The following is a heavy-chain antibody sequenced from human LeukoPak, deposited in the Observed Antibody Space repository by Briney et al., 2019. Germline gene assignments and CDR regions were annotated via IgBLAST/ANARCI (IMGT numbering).Heavy chain of an antibody. Sequence: GGSLRLSCAASGFTFNNYAMNWVRQAPGKGLEWVSAISGSGGSTYYADSVKGRFTISRDNSKNTLYLQMNSLRAEDTAVYYCAKGRSRLFDYWGQGTLVTVSS. CDR1: GFTFNNYA. J-gene: IGHJ4*02. V-gene: IGHV3-23*01. CDR3: AKGRSRLFDY. CDR2: ISGSGGST.